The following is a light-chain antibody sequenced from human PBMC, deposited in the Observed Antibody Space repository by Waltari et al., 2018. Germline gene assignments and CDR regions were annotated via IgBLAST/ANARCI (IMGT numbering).Light chain of an antibody. CDR2: KDT. CDR3: QSADNTGVFYV. V-gene: IGLV3-25*03. Sequence: SYELTQPPSVSVSPGQTARITCSGDALPQRHAFWYQQKPGQAPVLMIYKDTERPSGIPERFSGSSSGTTVTLTISGVQAEDEADYYCQSADNTGVFYVCGPGTKVTVL. J-gene: IGLJ1*01. CDR1: ALPQRH.